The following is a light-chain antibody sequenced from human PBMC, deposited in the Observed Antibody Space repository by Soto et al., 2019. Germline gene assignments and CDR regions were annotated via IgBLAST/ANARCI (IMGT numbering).Light chain of an antibody. J-gene: IGLJ1*01. V-gene: IGLV1-47*01. Sequence: SNSNIGSKYVHWYQHLPGTAPKLLIYRNNQGPSGVTDRFFVSKSGTSASLGISGVRSEDADAYYCAAWDDSLSGFYVFGTGTKVTVL. CDR1: NSNIGSKY. CDR2: RNN. CDR3: AAWDDSLSGFYV.